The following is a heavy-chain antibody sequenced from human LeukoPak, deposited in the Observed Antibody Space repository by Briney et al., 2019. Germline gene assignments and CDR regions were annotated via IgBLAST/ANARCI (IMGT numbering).Heavy chain of an antibody. Sequence: SETLSLTCAAYGGSFSGYYWSWIRQPAEKGLEWIGRIYTSGSTNYNPSLKSRVTMSVDTSKNQLSLKLSSVTAADTAVYYCARAYDDGGLNYWGQGTLVTASS. CDR1: GGSFSGYY. D-gene: IGHD3-16*01. J-gene: IGHJ4*02. CDR2: IYTSGST. V-gene: IGHV4-59*10. CDR3: ARAYDDGGLNY.